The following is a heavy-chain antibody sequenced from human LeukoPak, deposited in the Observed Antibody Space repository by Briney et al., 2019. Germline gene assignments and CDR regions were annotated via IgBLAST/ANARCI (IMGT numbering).Heavy chain of an antibody. CDR2: IYTIGST. CDR1: VGSISIYY. J-gene: IGHJ3*02. Sequence: SETLSLTCTVPVGSISIYYGSWIRQPAGKGLEWIGRIYTIGSTNYNPSLKSRVTMSVDTSKNQFSLKLSSVTAADTAVYYCARELIVVVPATSKFSAFDIWGQGTMVTVSS. V-gene: IGHV4-4*07. CDR3: ARELIVVVPATSKFSAFDI. D-gene: IGHD2-2*01.